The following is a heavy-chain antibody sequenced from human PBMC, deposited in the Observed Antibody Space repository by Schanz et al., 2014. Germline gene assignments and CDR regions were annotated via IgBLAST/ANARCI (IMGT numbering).Heavy chain of an antibody. J-gene: IGHJ6*02. CDR1: GFTVSNSY. CDR2: IYSSGST. CDR3: ARAQGVIRLYYGVDV. Sequence: DVQLVDSGGGLVQPGGSLRLSCAASGFTVSNSYIHWVRQAPGKGLEWVSTIYSSGSTYYADSVRGRFTISRDNSMNTVYLQMNSLRSDDAAVYYCARAQGVIRLYYGVDVWGQGTTXTVSS. D-gene: IGHD3-10*01. V-gene: IGHV3-53*04.